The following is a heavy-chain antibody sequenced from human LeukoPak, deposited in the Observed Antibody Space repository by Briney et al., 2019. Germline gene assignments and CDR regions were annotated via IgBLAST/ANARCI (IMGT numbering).Heavy chain of an antibody. D-gene: IGHD3-22*01. V-gene: IGHV3-48*01. CDR1: GFTFSTYN. CDR3: AKDSSDRGGYFDY. Sequence: PGGSLRLSCAASGFTFSTYNMNWVRQAPGKGLEWVSSISSSSSTIYYADSVKGRFTISRDNAKNSLYLQMNSLRAEDTAVYYCAKDSSDRGGYFDYWGQGTLVTVSS. J-gene: IGHJ4*02. CDR2: ISSSSSTI.